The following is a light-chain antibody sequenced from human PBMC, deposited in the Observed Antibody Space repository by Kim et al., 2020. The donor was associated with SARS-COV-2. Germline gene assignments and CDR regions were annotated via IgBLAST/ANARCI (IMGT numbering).Light chain of an antibody. CDR3: QQYNSYSWT. Sequence: DIQMTQSPSTLSASVGHRVTITCRASQSISSWLAWYQQKPGKAPKLLIYKASSLESGVPSRFSGSGSGTEFTLTISSLQPDDFATYHCQQYNSYSWTFGQGTKVDIK. CDR2: KAS. V-gene: IGKV1-5*03. CDR1: QSISSW. J-gene: IGKJ1*01.